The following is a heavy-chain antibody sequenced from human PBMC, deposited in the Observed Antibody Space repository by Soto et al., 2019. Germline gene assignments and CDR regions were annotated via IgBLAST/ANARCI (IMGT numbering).Heavy chain of an antibody. CDR2: ISSSSSYI. J-gene: IGHJ4*02. CDR1: GFTFSSYS. V-gene: IGHV3-21*01. CDR3: ARDVRRSSGPQVY. D-gene: IGHD3-22*01. Sequence: GGSLRLACAASGFTFSSYSMNWVRQAPGKGLEWVSSISSSSSYIYYAGSVKGRFTISRDNAKTSLYLQMNSLRAEDTAVYYCARDVRRSSGPQVYWGQGTLVTVYS.